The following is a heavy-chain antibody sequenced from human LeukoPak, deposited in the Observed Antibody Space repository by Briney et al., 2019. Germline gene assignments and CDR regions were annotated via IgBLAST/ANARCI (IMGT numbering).Heavy chain of an antibody. D-gene: IGHD2-15*01. CDR1: GATFSSYA. Sequence: SVKVSCKASGATFSSYAISWVRQAPGQGLEWMGRIIPIFGTANYAQKFQGRVTITTDESTSTAYMELSSLRSEDTAVYYCASSSIAASRLLGGNFDYWGQGTLVTVSS. CDR2: IIPIFGTA. V-gene: IGHV1-69*05. CDR3: ASSSIAASRLLGGNFDY. J-gene: IGHJ4*02.